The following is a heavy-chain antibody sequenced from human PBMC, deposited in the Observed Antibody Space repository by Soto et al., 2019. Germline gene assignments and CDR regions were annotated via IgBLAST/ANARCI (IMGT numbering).Heavy chain of an antibody. Sequence: EVRLEQSGAEVKKSGESLTISCKGSGYSFAGYWITWVRPKPGKGLEWMGRIDPSDSQTYYSPSFRGHVTISVTKSITTVFLQWSSLRASDTAMYYCARQIYDSDTGPNFQYYFDSWGQGTPVTVSS. V-gene: IGHV5-10-1*03. CDR3: ARQIYDSDTGPNFQYYFDS. J-gene: IGHJ4*02. CDR2: IDPSDSQT. CDR1: GYSFAGYW. D-gene: IGHD3-22*01.